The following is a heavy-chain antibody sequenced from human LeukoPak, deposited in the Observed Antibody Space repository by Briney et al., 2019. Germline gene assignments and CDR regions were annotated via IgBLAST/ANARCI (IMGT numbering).Heavy chain of an antibody. V-gene: IGHV4-38-2*02. J-gene: IGHJ6*02. CDR2: IYHSGST. CDR3: ARGESSWYGRGYYYYGMDV. D-gene: IGHD6-13*01. CDR1: GYSISSGYY. Sequence: SETLSLTCTVSGYSISSGYYWVWIRQPPGKGLEWIGSIYHSGSTYYNPSLKSRVTISVDTSKNQFSLRLSSVTAADTAVYYCARGESSWYGRGYYYYGMDVWGQGTTVTVSS.